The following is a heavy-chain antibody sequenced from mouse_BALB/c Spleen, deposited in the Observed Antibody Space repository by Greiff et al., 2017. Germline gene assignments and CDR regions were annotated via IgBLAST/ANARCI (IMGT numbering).Heavy chain of an antibody. Sequence: QVQLQQSGAELARPGASVKLSCKASGYTFTDYYINWVKQRTGQGLEWIGEIYPGSGNTYYNEKFKGKATLTADKSSSTAYMQLSSLTSEDSAVYFCAAVVATNAMDYWGQGTSVTVSS. CDR2: IYPGSGNT. CDR3: AAVVATNAMDY. J-gene: IGHJ4*01. D-gene: IGHD1-1*01. V-gene: IGHV1-77*01. CDR1: GYTFTDYY.